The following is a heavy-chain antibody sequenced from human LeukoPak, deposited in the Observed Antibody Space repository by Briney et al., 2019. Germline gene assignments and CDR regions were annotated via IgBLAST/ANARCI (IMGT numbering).Heavy chain of an antibody. CDR3: TTPSPFDP. Sequence: AGRSLRLSRAASGFTFNNAWMNWVRQAPGKGLEWVGHIKSKTDGGTTDYAAPLKGRFTISRDDSKNTLFLQMSSLKTEDTAVYYCTTPSPFDPWGQGTLVTVSS. D-gene: IGHD6-6*01. V-gene: IGHV3-15*01. J-gene: IGHJ5*02. CDR1: GFTFNNAW. CDR2: IKSKTDGGTT.